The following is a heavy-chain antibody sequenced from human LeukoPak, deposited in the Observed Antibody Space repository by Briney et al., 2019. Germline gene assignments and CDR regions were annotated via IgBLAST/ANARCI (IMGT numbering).Heavy chain of an antibody. CDR2: ISSSSSTI. Sequence: GGSLRLSCAASGFTFSSYSMNWVRQAPGKGLEWVSYISSSSSTIYYADSVKGRFTISRDNAKNSLYLQMNSLRAEDTAVYYCARDRTRISYSSSPNYFDYWGQGTLVTVSS. CDR3: ARDRTRISYSSSPNYFDY. J-gene: IGHJ4*02. V-gene: IGHV3-48*01. D-gene: IGHD6-6*01. CDR1: GFTFSSYS.